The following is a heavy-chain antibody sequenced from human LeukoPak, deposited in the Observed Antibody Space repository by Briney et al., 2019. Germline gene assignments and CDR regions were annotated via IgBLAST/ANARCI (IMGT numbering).Heavy chain of an antibody. Sequence: GGSLRLSCAASGFTFSSYAMSWVRQAPGRGLEWVAVISYDGSNKYYADSVKGRFTISRDNSKNTLYLQMNSLRAEDTAVYYCAKVAVGATTRWGQGALVTVSS. CDR1: GFTFSSYA. CDR2: ISYDGSNK. D-gene: IGHD1-26*01. CDR3: AKVAVGATTR. V-gene: IGHV3-30*18. J-gene: IGHJ4*02.